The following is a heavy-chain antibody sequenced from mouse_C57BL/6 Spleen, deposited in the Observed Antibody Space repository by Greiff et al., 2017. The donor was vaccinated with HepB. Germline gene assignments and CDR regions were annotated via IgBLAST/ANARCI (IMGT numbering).Heavy chain of an antibody. J-gene: IGHJ2*01. CDR2: IDPSDSYT. Sequence: QVQLQQPGAELVMPGASVKLSCKASGYTFTSYWMHWVKQRPGQGLEWIGEIDPSDSYTNYNQKFKGKSTLTVDKSSSTAYMQLSSLTSEDSAVYYCARGSTTVDYWGQSTTLTVSS. CDR3: ARGSTTVDY. V-gene: IGHV1-69*01. CDR1: GYTFTSYW. D-gene: IGHD1-1*01.